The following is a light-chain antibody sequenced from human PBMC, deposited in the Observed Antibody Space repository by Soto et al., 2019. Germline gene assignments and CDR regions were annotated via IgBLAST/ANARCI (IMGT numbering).Light chain of an antibody. J-gene: IGKJ5*01. CDR1: HRVSSY. CDR3: QQRSNWPSIT. V-gene: IGKV3-11*01. CDR2: DAS. Sequence: EIVMTQSPATLSVSPGERATLSCRASHRVSSYLAWYQQKPGQAPRLLIYDASNRATGIPARFSGSGSGTDFTLTISSLEPEDLAVYYCQQRSNWPSITVAQGTRLEI.